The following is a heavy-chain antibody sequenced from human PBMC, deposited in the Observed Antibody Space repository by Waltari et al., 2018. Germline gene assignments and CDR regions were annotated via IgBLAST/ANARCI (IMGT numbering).Heavy chain of an antibody. Sequence: EVQLVESGGALVQPGGSLRLSCATSVFSFSRYWMHWVRQAPGKGLMCGAQIECDVVRTTYGDAVKGRCTTSSANAKNTLYLKMNSLRDEETAVDYCVRDEPGDGLDYWGQGTLVTVSS. J-gene: IGHJ4*02. CDR1: VFSFSRYW. CDR3: VRDEPGDGLDY. CDR2: IECDVVRT. D-gene: IGHD7-27*01. V-gene: IGHV3-74*03.